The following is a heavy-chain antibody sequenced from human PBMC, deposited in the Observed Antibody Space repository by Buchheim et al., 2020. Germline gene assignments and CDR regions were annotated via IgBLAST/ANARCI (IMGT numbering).Heavy chain of an antibody. CDR3: ARQSGSYYLAYFDY. CDR1: GGSISSSSYY. CDR2: IYYSWST. Sequence: QLQLQESGPGLVKPSETLSLTCTVSGGSISSSSYYWGWIRQPPGKGLEWIGSIYYSWSTYYNPSLKSRVTISVDTSKNQFSLKLSSVTAADTAVYYCARQSGSYYLAYFDYWGQGTL. D-gene: IGHD1-26*01. V-gene: IGHV4-39*01. J-gene: IGHJ4*02.